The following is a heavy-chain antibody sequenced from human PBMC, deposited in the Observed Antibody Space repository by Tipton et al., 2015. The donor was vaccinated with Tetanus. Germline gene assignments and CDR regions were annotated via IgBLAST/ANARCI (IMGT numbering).Heavy chain of an antibody. J-gene: IGHJ5*02. CDR2: INHSGST. CDR3: ARGLTSPSMGVWFDP. V-gene: IGHV4-34*01. CDR1: GGSFSGYY. D-gene: IGHD2-2*01. Sequence: TLSLTCAVYGGSFSGYYWSWIRQPPGKGLEWIGEINHSGSTNYNPSLKSRVTISVDTSKNQFSLKLSSVTAADTAVYYCARGLTSPSMGVWFDPWGQGTLVTVSS.